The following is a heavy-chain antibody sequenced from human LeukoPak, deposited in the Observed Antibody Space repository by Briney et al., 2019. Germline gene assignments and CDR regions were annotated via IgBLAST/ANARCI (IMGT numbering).Heavy chain of an antibody. Sequence: GGSLRLSCAASGFTFSSYGMHWVRQAPGKGQEWVAVIWYDGSNKYYADSVKGRFTISRDNSKNTLYLQMNSLRAEDTAVYYCAKGYSSGYLLDHWGQGTLVTVSS. CDR2: IWYDGSNK. CDR1: GFTFSSYG. V-gene: IGHV3-33*06. D-gene: IGHD3-22*01. CDR3: AKGYSSGYLLDH. J-gene: IGHJ4*02.